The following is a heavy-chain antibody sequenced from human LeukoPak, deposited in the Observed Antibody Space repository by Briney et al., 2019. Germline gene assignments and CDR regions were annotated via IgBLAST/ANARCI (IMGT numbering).Heavy chain of an antibody. D-gene: IGHD6-19*01. CDR2: FDPEDGET. J-gene: IGHJ6*02. CDR3: AIAVAGTYYYYGMDV. V-gene: IGHV1-24*01. CDR1: GYTLTELS. Sequence: ASVKVSCKVSGYTLTELSMHWVRQAPGKGLEWMGGFDPEDGETIYAQKFQGRVTMTEDTSTDTAYMGLSSLRSEDTAVYYCAIAVAGTYYYYGMDVWGQGTTVTVSS.